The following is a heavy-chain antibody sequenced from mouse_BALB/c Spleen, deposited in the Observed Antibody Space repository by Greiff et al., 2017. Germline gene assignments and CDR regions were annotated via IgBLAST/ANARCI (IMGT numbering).Heavy chain of an antibody. CDR1: GFTFSSFG. V-gene: IGHV5-17*02. CDR2: ISSGSSTI. J-gene: IGHJ1*01. D-gene: IGHD2-1*01. CDR3: ARSGGYYGNYGYFDV. Sequence: EVQGVESGGGLVQPGGSRKLSCAASGFTFSSFGMHWVRQAPEKGLEWVAYISSGSSTIYYADTVKGRFTISRDNPKNTLFLQMTSLRSEDTAMYYCARSGGYYGNYGYFDVWGAGTTVTVSS.